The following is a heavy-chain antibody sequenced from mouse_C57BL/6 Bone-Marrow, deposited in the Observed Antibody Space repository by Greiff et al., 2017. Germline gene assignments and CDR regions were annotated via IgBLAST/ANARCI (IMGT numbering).Heavy chain of an antibody. D-gene: IGHD2-5*01. CDR1: GYTFTDHI. Sequence: VQLQQSGAELASPGAPVTLSCKAPGYTFTDHIMIWVKKRPGQGLEWIGRIYPVSGETTYNQKFMGKATFSVDRSSSTVYMVLNSLTSEDPAVYYCGRGSKEGAMDYWGQGTSVTVSS. V-gene: IGHV1-11*01. J-gene: IGHJ4*01. CDR3: GRGSKEGAMDY. CDR2: IYPVSGET.